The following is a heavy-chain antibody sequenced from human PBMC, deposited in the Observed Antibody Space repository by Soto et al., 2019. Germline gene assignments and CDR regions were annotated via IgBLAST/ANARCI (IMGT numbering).Heavy chain of an antibody. J-gene: IGHJ5*02. Sequence: QVQLVQSGAEVKKPGASVKVSCKASGYTFTAYYMHWVRQTPGQGLERMGWINPNTGGTDYAQKFQGRVTMARDTSISTAYMELTRLRSDDTAVYYCASRYNYGSPGGQGTLVTVSS. D-gene: IGHD5-18*01. V-gene: IGHV1-2*02. CDR3: ASRYNYGSP. CDR2: INPNTGGT. CDR1: GYTFTAYY.